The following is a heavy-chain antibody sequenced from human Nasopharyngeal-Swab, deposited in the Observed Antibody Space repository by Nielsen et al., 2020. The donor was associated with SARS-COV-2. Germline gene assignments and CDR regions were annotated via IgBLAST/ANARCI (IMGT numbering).Heavy chain of an antibody. J-gene: IGHJ4*02. CDR3: ARVPGDTAMASDY. V-gene: IGHV3-33*01. Sequence: VRQAPGKGLEWVAVIWYDGSNKYYADSVKGRFTISRDSSENTLYLQMNSLRAEDTAVYYCARVPGDTAMASDYWGQGALVTVSS. CDR2: IWYDGSNK. D-gene: IGHD5-18*01.